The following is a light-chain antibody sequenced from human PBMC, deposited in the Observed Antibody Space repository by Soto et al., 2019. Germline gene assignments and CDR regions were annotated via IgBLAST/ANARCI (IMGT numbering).Light chain of an antibody. CDR1: QSVTGSY. Sequence: EVVLTPSPGTLSLSPCERATLSWSASQSVTGSYLAWYQQTPGQAPRLLIDAASSRATGIPDRFSGRGSRTDFTLTISIQDEEDLVDYCWQQYGYPPTFGEGTKVDIK. CDR2: AAS. CDR3: QQYGYPPT. V-gene: IGKV3-20*01. J-gene: IGKJ1*01.